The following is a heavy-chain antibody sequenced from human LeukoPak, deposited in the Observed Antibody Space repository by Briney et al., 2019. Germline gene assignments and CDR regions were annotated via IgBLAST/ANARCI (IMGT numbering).Heavy chain of an antibody. Sequence: MSSETLSLTCAVSGYSISSGYYWGWIRQPPGQGLEWIGSSYHSGSTYYNPSLKSRVTISVDTSKNQFSLKLSSVTAADTAVYYCARRTVTTIDYWGQGTLVTVSS. J-gene: IGHJ4*02. CDR3: ARRTVTTIDY. V-gene: IGHV4-38-2*01. D-gene: IGHD4-17*01. CDR1: GYSISSGYY. CDR2: SYHSGST.